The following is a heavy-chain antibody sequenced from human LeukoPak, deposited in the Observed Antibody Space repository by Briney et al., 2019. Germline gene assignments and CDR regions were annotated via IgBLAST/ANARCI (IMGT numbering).Heavy chain of an antibody. CDR2: INHSGST. J-gene: IGHJ4*02. Sequence: PSETLSLTCAVYGGSFSGYYWSWIRQPPGKGLEWIGEINHSGSTNYNPSLKSRVTISVDTSKNQFSLKLSSVTAADTAVYYCARVGSGYSYEFAYWGQGTLVTVSS. CDR3: ARVGSGYSYEFAY. CDR1: GGSFSGYY. V-gene: IGHV4-34*01. D-gene: IGHD5-18*01.